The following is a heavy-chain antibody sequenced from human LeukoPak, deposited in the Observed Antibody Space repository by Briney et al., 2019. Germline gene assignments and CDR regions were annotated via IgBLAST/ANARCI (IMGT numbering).Heavy chain of an antibody. V-gene: IGHV3-21*01. D-gene: IGHD3-9*01. CDR1: GFTFSSYS. CDR3: ARDFVLRYFDSNWFDP. CDR2: ISSSSSYI. J-gene: IGHJ5*02. Sequence: GGSLRLSCAASGFTFSSYSMNWVRQAPGKGLEWVSSISSSSSYIYYADSVKGRFTISRDNAKNSLYLQMNSLRAEDTAVYYCARDFVLRYFDSNWFDPWGQGTLVTVSS.